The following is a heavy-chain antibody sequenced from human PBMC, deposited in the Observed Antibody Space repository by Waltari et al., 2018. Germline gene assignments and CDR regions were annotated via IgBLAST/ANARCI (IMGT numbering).Heavy chain of an antibody. D-gene: IGHD6-19*01. J-gene: IGHJ3*02. CDR3: AKDKHAVAGTGGGWAFDI. CDR1: GFTFDDYA. V-gene: IGHV3-9*01. CDR2: ISWNSGSI. Sequence: EVQLVESGGGLVQPGRSLRLSCAASGFTFDDYAMHWVRQAPGKGLEGVSGISWNSGSIGYADSVKGRFTISRDNAKNSLYLQRNSLRAEDTALYYCAKDKHAVAGTGGGWAFDIWGQGTMVTVSS.